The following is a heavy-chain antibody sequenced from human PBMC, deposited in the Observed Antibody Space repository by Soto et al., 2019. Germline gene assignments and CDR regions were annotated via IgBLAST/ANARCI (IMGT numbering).Heavy chain of an antibody. J-gene: IGHJ6*02. CDR3: ARVGGYGMDG. V-gene: IGHV4-38-2*01. CDR2: IYHSGST. Sequence: SETLSLTCAVSGYSISSGYYWGWIRQPPGKGLEWIGSIYHSGSTYNNPSLKSRVTISVDTSKNQFSLKPGSVTAADTAVYYCARVGGYGMDGWGQGTTVTVSS. CDR1: GYSISSGYY. D-gene: IGHD3-10*01.